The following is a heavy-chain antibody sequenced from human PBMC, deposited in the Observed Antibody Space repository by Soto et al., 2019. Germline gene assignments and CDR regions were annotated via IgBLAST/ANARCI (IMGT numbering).Heavy chain of an antibody. CDR1: GCSVSSTSAA. J-gene: IGHJ4*02. D-gene: IGHD6-19*01. CDR2: TYYRSKWYS. V-gene: IGHV6-1*01. CDR3: ARGSYYSGWV. Sequence: QTLSLTCAISGCSVSSTSAAWSWIRQSPSRGLEWLGRTYYRSKWYSDYAVSVKSRITINPDTSKNQFSLQPNSVTPEDTAVYYCARGSYYSGWVWGQGTLVTVSS.